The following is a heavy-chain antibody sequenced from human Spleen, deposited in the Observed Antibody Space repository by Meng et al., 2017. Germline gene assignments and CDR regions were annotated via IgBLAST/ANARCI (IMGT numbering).Heavy chain of an antibody. V-gene: IGHV4/OR15-8*02. CDR2: IYHGGDT. J-gene: IGHJ4*02. Sequence: LQGGGRGLVITSGALSITCVVAGGFIRSLDWWSCVRQPPGKGLEWIGEIYHGGDTNYNPSLKSRVTIAIDKSKNQFSLKLSSVTAADTAVYYCASWIYSCGWQWGQGALVTVSS. D-gene: IGHD6-19*01. CDR3: ASWIYSCGWQ. CDR1: GGFIRSLDW.